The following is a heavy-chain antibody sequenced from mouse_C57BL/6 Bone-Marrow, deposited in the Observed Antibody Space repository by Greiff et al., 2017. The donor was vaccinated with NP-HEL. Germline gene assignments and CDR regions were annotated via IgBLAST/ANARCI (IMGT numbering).Heavy chain of an antibody. CDR2: ISSGSSTI. CDR1: GFTFSDYG. CDR3: AKLRSNYAMDY. D-gene: IGHD1-1*01. Sequence: VQLKESGGGLVKPGGSLKLSCAASGFTFSDYGMHWVRQAPEKGLEWVAYISSGSSTIYYADTVKGRFTISRDNAENTLFLQMTSLRSEDTAMYYCAKLRSNYAMDYWGQGTSVTVSS. V-gene: IGHV5-17*01. J-gene: IGHJ4*01.